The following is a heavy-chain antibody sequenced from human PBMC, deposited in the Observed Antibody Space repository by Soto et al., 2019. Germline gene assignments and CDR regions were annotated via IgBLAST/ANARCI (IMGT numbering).Heavy chain of an antibody. V-gene: IGHV3-30*18. J-gene: IGHJ4*02. CDR3: AKDRSGSWCIDY. Sequence: PGGSLRLSCAASGFTFSSYAMHWVRQAPGKGLEWVAVIKYDGSNKHYADSVKGRFTISRDSSQNTLHLQMNSLRPEDTAVYYCAKDRSGSWCIDYWGQGTLVTAPQ. CDR1: GFTFSSYA. D-gene: IGHD6-25*01. CDR2: IKYDGSNK.